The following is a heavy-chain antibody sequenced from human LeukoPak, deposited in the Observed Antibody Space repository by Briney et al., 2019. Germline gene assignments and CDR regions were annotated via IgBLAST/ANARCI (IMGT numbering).Heavy chain of an antibody. Sequence: SETLSLTCAVYGGSFSGYYWSWIRQPPGKGLEWIGEINHSGSTNYNPSLKSRVTISVDTSKNQFSLKLSSVTAADTAVYYCARWEVATTPIDYWGQGTLVTVSS. CDR2: INHSGST. D-gene: IGHD5-24*01. CDR1: GGSFSGYY. CDR3: ARWEVATTPIDY. J-gene: IGHJ4*02. V-gene: IGHV4-34*01.